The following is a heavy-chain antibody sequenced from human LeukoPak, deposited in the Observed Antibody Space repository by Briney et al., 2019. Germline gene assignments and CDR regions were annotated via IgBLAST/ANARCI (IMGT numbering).Heavy chain of an antibody. Sequence: WXXQPPGKGXEWIGYIYYSGSTNYNPSLKSRVTMSLDTSKNHFSLRLSSVTAADSAVYYCARVSRRHTLDYWGQGTLVTVSS. V-gene: IGHV4-61*03. CDR3: ARVSRRHTLDY. J-gene: IGHJ4*02. CDR2: IYYSGST.